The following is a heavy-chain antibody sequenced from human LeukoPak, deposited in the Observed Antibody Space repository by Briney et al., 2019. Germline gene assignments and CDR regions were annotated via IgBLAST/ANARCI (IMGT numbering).Heavy chain of an antibody. J-gene: IGHJ4*02. D-gene: IGHD6-13*01. V-gene: IGHV5-51*01. CDR1: GYIFTTYW. Sequence: GESLKISCKGSGYIFTTYWIGWVRQMPGKGLEWMGFIYPGDSDTRYSPSFQGQVTISADRSITTAYLQWSSLKTSDTAMYYCARGSSSWYYFDYWGQGTLVTVSS. CDR2: IYPGDSDT. CDR3: ARGSSSWYYFDY.